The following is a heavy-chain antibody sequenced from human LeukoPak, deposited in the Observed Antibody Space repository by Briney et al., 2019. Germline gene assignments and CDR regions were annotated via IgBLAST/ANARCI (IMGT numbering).Heavy chain of an antibody. CDR1: GGSFSGYY. CDR2: INHSGST. Sequence: SETLSLTCAIYGGSFSGYYWSWIRQPPGKGLEWIGEINHSGSTNYNPTLKSRVTISVDTSKNQFSLKLSSVTAADRAVYYCARRPRGPTRLYYYYYYMDVWGKGTTVTISS. D-gene: IGHD5/OR15-5a*01. CDR3: ARRPRGPTRLYYYYYYMDV. V-gene: IGHV4-34*01. J-gene: IGHJ6*03.